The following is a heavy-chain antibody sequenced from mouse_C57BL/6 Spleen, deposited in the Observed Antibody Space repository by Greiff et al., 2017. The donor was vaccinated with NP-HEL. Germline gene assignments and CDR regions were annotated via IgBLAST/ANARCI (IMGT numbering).Heavy chain of an antibody. J-gene: IGHJ4*01. D-gene: IGHD2-3*01. Sequence: QVQLQQPGAELVRPGSSVKLSCKASGYTFTSYWMHWVKQRPIQGLEWIGNIDPSDSETHYNQKFKDKATLTVEKSSSTAYMQLSILTSEDSAVYYCARGGYYASYAMDYWGQGTSVTVSS. CDR2: IDPSDSET. CDR1: GYTFTSYW. V-gene: IGHV1-52*01. CDR3: ARGGYYASYAMDY.